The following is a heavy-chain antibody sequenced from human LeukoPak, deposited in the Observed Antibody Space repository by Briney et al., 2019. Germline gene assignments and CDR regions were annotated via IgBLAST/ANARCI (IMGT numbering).Heavy chain of an antibody. CDR1: GFTFSTYS. V-gene: IGHV3-21*01. Sequence: PGGSLRLSCAASGFTFSTYSMNWVRQAPGKGLEWVSFIDTSGSYIYYGDSMKGRFTISRDNAKNSLYLQMSGLRAEDTAVYYCARGRSITLLRGVAMSDGFDIWGRGAMVTVSS. D-gene: IGHD3-10*01. J-gene: IGHJ3*02. CDR2: IDTSGSYI. CDR3: ARGRSITLLRGVAMSDGFDI.